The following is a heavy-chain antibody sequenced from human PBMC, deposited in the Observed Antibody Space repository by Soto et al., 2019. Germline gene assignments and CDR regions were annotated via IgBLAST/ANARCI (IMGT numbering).Heavy chain of an antibody. CDR2: INNDGSTT. CDR3: ASQGLYYYGLDV. J-gene: IGHJ6*02. CDR1: GFPFSTYW. Sequence: GGSLRLSCAASGFPFSTYWMHWVRQAPGKGPAWVSRINNDGSTTRYADSVKGRFTISRDNAKNTLYLQMNSLRAEDTAVYYCASQGLYYYGLDVWGQGTTVTVSS. V-gene: IGHV3-74*01.